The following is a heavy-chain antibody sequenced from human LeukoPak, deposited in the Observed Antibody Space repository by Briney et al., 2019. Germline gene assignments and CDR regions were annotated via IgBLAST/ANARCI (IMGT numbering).Heavy chain of an antibody. Sequence: SETLSLTCTVSGGSISSSSYYWAWIRQPPGKGLEWIGEINHSGSTNHNPSLKSRVTISGDTSKNQFSLKLTSVTAADTAVYYCARLGGPAAVDYWGQGTLVTVSS. CDR1: GGSISSSSYY. D-gene: IGHD2-2*01. J-gene: IGHJ4*02. CDR2: INHSGST. V-gene: IGHV4-39*07. CDR3: ARLGGPAAVDY.